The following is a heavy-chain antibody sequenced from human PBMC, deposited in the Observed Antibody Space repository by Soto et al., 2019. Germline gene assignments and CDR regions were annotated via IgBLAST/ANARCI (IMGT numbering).Heavy chain of an antibody. CDR2: IYSGGST. D-gene: IGHD3-22*01. CDR1: GFTVSSYH. V-gene: IGHV3-53*01. CDR3: ARGSSGYREFDP. Sequence: GGSLRLSCAASGFTVSSYHMSWVRQAPGKGLEWVSVIYSGGSTYYADSVKGRFTISRDHSKNTLYLQMNSLRAEDTAVYYCARGSSGYREFDPWGQGTLVTVPQ. J-gene: IGHJ5*02.